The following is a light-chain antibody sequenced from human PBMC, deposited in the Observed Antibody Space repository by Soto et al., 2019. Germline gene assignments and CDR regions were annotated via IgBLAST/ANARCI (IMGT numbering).Light chain of an antibody. J-gene: IGKJ5*01. V-gene: IGKV3-11*01. CDR2: GAS. CDR3: QQRHMWPIT. Sequence: EIVLTQSPGTLSLSPGERATLSCRASQTVSSSLAWYQQKPGQAPRLLIYGASTRATGIPDRFSGSGSGTDFTLTISRLEPEDSAVYYCQQRHMWPITFGQGTRLEIK. CDR1: QTVSSS.